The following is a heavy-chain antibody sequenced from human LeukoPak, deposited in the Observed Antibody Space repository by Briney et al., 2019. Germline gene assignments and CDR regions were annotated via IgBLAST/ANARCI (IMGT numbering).Heavy chain of an antibody. Sequence: SETLSLTCAVSGGSISSGGYSWSWIRQPPGKGLEWIGYIYHSGSTYYNPSLKSRVTISVDTSKNQFSLKLSSVTAADTAVYYCARVRETGRAVAGYYFDYWGQGTLVTVSS. CDR2: IYHSGST. D-gene: IGHD6-19*01. CDR1: GGSISSGGYS. CDR3: ARVRETGRAVAGYYFDY. J-gene: IGHJ4*02. V-gene: IGHV4-30-2*01.